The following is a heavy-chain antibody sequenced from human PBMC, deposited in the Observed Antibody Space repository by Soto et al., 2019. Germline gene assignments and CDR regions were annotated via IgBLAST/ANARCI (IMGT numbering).Heavy chain of an antibody. D-gene: IGHD3-9*01. V-gene: IGHV1-2*04. CDR2: VNPKRGDA. CDR3: ARDPGLPGRYWYFDL. Sequence: QVVLVQSGAEVKKPGDSVKVSCKSSGYKFTDYYIHWVRQAPGQGPEWMGWVNPKRGDAVYAQKFQGWVTMTRDTATTTAYLEVNRLKPVYTAVYFCARDPGLPGRYWYFDLWGRGTLVTVSS. CDR1: GYKFTDYY. J-gene: IGHJ2*01.